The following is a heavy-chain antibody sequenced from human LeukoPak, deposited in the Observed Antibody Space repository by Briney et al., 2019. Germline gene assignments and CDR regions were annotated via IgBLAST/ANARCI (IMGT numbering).Heavy chain of an antibody. Sequence: GGSLRLSCAASGFTFSSYAMSWVRQAPGKGLEWVSAISGSGGSTYYADSVKGRFTISRDNSKNTLYLQMNSLRAEDTAVYYCATGLRFLEWGPFDYWGQGTLVTVSS. CDR2: ISGSGGST. V-gene: IGHV3-23*01. CDR1: GFTFSSYA. CDR3: ATGLRFLEWGPFDY. J-gene: IGHJ4*02. D-gene: IGHD3-3*01.